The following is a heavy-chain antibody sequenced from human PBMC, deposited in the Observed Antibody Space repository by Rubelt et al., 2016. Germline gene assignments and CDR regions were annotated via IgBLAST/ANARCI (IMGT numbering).Heavy chain of an antibody. J-gene: IGHJ4*02. CDR2: IGGSDERT. CDR3: AKGVESENYYHEY. D-gene: IGHD1-26*01. CDR1: GFTFRSYA. V-gene: IGHV3-23*01. Sequence: GGSLRLSCAASGFTFRSYAMNWVREAPGKGLEWVSAIGGSDERTYYADSVKGRFTISRDNSKNTLYVQMSSLRAEDTAVYYCAKGVESENYYHEYWGQGTLVTVSS.